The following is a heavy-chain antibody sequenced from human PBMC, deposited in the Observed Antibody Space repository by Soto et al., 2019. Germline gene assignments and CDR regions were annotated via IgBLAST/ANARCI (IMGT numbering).Heavy chain of an antibody. J-gene: IGHJ4*02. CDR2: ISAYNGNT. Sequence: ASVKVSCKASGYTFTSYGISWVRQAPGQGLEWMGWISAYNGNTNYARKLQGRVTMTTDTSTSTAYMELRSLRSDDTAVYYCARGRIDIAVAGHYYFDYWGQGTLVTVSS. CDR3: ARGRIDIAVAGHYYFDY. D-gene: IGHD6-19*01. CDR1: GYTFTSYG. V-gene: IGHV1-18*04.